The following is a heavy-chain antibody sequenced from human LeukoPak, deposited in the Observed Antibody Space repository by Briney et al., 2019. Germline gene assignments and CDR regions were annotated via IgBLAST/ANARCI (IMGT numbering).Heavy chain of an antibody. J-gene: IGHJ4*02. Sequence: GGSLRLSCAASGFTFSSNGMSWVRKAPGKGLEWVSSISGSGDKTYYADSVKGRFTISRDNSKSTMYLQMNSLRAEDTAVYHCAKTNGYYDLWGQGTLVIVPS. CDR3: AKTNGYYDL. V-gene: IGHV3-23*01. CDR1: GFTFSSNG. CDR2: ISGSGDKT. D-gene: IGHD3-22*01.